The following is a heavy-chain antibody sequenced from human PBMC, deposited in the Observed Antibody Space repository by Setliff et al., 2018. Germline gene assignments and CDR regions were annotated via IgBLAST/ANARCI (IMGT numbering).Heavy chain of an antibody. V-gene: IGHV4-38-2*02. CDR1: GFTFSSDP. D-gene: IGHD2-21*02. Sequence: PGGSLRLSCAASGFTFSSDPMNWIRHPPGKGLEWIGSICYSGSAFYNPSLKSRLTISRDTSKNQVSLKLNSVTATDTAVYYCARDLGHGGDSDYWGQGILVTVSS. J-gene: IGHJ4*02. CDR3: ARDLGHGGDSDY. CDR2: ICYSGSA.